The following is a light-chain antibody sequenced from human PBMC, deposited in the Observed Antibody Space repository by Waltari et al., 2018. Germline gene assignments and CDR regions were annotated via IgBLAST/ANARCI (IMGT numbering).Light chain of an antibody. CDR3: QQYNSYSYT. V-gene: IGKV1-5*03. J-gene: IGKJ2*01. CDR2: QTS. Sequence: EIQMTQSPSTLSASVGDKVTISCRASERINMYLAWFQQKPGKAPKSLIYQTSILESGVPSRFSGSGSGTEFNLTISSLQPDDFATYYCQQYNSYSYTFGQGTKLEI. CDR1: ERINMY.